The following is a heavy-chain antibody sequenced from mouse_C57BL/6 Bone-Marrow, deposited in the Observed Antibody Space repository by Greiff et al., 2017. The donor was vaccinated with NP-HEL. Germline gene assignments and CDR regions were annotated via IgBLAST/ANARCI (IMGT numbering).Heavy chain of an antibody. J-gene: IGHJ2*01. Sequence: QVQLQQSGAELVRPGTSVKVSCKASGYAFTNYLIEWVKQRPGQGLEWIGVINPGSGGTNYNEKFKGKATLTADKSSSTAYMQLSSLTSEDSAVYFCAREGDYWGRGTTLTVSS. CDR2: INPGSGGT. CDR3: AREGDY. CDR1: GYAFTNYL. V-gene: IGHV1-54*01.